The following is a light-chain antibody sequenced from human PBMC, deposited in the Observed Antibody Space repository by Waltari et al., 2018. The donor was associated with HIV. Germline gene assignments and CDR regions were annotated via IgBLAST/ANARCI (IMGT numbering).Light chain of an antibody. J-gene: IGLJ1*01. V-gene: IGLV1-47*01. CDR3: AAWGDSLSRYV. Sequence: QSVLTQPPSASGTPGQRVTISCSGSRSNIGSYYVYWYQQLPGTAPKLLMYRNNQRPSGVPDRFSGSKSGTSASLAISGLRSEDEADYYCAAWGDSLSRYVFGPGTKVTVL. CDR1: RSNIGSYY. CDR2: RNN.